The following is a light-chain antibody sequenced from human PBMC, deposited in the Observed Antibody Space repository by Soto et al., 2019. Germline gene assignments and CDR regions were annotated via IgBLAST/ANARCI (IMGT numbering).Light chain of an antibody. CDR3: QQYNNWSPWT. Sequence: EIVMTQSPATLSVSPGERVTLSCRASQSVSSNLAWYQQKPGQAPRLLIYGASTRVTDIPARFSGSGSGTEFNLTISSLQSEDFAVYYCQQYNNWSPWTFGQGTKVEIK. J-gene: IGKJ1*01. CDR1: QSVSSN. CDR2: GAS. V-gene: IGKV3-15*01.